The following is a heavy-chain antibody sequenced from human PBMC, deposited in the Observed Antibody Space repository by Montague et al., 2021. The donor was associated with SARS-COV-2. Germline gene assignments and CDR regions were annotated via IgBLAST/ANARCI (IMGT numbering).Heavy chain of an antibody. Sequence: SETLSLTCTVSGDSISSFYWSWIRQPAGKGLEWIGRIYASGGTNYNPSLKSRVTMSVDTSKSQFSLKLNSVTAADTAVYYCGRGVVAATPVVDYWGRGTLVTVSS. CDR1: GDSISSFY. CDR2: IYASGGT. V-gene: IGHV4-4*07. J-gene: IGHJ4*02. CDR3: GRGVVAATPVVDY. D-gene: IGHD2-15*01.